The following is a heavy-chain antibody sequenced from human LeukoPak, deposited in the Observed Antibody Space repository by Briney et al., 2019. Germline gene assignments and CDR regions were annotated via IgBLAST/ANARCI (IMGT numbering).Heavy chain of an antibody. CDR2: IKQDRSKK. V-gene: IGHV3-7*04. Sequence: GGSLRLSCAASGVIFPSYWMTWVRQAPGKWLEWVSNIKQDRSKKYYVDSVKGRFTISRDNTKNSVYLQMNSLRAEDTAVYYCARRHHFGFLDSWGQGTLVTVSS. D-gene: IGHD3-10*01. CDR3: ARRHHFGFLDS. CDR1: GVIFPSYW. J-gene: IGHJ4*02.